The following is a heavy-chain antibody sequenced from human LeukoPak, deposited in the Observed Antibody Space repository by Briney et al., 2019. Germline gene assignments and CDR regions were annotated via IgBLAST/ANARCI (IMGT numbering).Heavy chain of an antibody. D-gene: IGHD3-10*01. Sequence: PSETLSLTCTVSGDSISSGDYYWSWIRQPAGKGLEWIGRISSSGSTNYNPSLKSRVTISVDTSKNQFSLKLSSVTAADTAVYYCARGGYYGSGNDFRFDPWGQGTLVTVSS. CDR1: GDSISSGDYY. J-gene: IGHJ5*02. V-gene: IGHV4-61*02. CDR2: ISSSGST. CDR3: ARGGYYGSGNDFRFDP.